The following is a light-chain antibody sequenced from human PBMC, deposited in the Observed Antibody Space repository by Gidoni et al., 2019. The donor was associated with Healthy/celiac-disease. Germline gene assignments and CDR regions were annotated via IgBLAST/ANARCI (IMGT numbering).Light chain of an antibody. J-gene: IGKJ1*01. CDR2: LGS. V-gene: IGKV2-28*01. CDR3: MQALQTPWT. CDR1: QSLLNSNGNSY. Sequence: DIVMTQSPLSMLVTPGEHAAISCSSSQSLLNSNGNSYLDWYLQKPGQPPKLLIYLGSNRASGVPDRFSGSGSGTDFTLKISRVEAEDVGAYYCMQALQTPWTFGQGTKVEIK.